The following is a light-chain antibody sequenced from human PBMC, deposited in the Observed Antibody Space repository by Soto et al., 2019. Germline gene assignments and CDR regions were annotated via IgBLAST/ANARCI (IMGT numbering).Light chain of an antibody. CDR2: ATS. CDR1: QSISTY. J-gene: IGKJ1*01. V-gene: IGKV1-39*01. Sequence: DIQMTQSPSSLSASVGDRVTITCRASQSISTYLNWYQQKPGKAPKLLIFATSSLQTGVPSRFSGSGSVTDFTLIISSLQPEDSATYYCQQNYRTPQTFGQGTKVEVQ. CDR3: QQNYRTPQT.